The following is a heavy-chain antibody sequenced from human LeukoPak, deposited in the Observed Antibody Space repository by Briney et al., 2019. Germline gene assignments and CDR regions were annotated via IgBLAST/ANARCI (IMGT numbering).Heavy chain of an antibody. CDR3: ARTDYYGSGSYYKH. D-gene: IGHD3-10*01. Sequence: SETLSLTCTVSGGSIGSYYWSWIRQPPGRGLEWIGYIHYSGSTNYNPSLKSRVTISVDTSKNQFSLKLSSVTAADTALYYCARTDYYGSGSYYKHWGQGTLVTVSS. CDR1: GGSIGSYY. V-gene: IGHV4-59*01. J-gene: IGHJ4*02. CDR2: IHYSGST.